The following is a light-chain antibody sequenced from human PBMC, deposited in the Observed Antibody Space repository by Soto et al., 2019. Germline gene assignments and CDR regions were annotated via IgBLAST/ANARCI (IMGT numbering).Light chain of an antibody. Sequence: LTQPASVSVSPGQSITISCTGTSSDIAIYNFVSWYQQYPGKAPRLMIFQVTNRPSGVSTRFSGSKSGNTASLTISGLQAEDPADYYCSSYTDSTDYVFGTGTKV. V-gene: IGLV2-14*01. CDR2: QVT. CDR3: SSYTDSTDYV. CDR1: SSDIAIYNF. J-gene: IGLJ1*01.